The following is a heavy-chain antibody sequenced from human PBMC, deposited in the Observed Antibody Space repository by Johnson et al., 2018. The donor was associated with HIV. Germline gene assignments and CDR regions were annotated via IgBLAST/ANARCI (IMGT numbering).Heavy chain of an antibody. Sequence: QVQLVESGGGVVQPGRSLRLSCAASGFTFSSYGMHWVRQAPGKGLEWVAVISYDGSNKYYADSVKGRFTISRDNSKNTLYLQMNSLRVEDTALYYCARGGLGYQNIHDPFDIWGQGTMVTVSS. V-gene: IGHV3-30*03. J-gene: IGHJ3*02. CDR2: ISYDGSNK. CDR3: ARGGLGYQNIHDPFDI. D-gene: IGHD3-16*02. CDR1: GFTFSSYG.